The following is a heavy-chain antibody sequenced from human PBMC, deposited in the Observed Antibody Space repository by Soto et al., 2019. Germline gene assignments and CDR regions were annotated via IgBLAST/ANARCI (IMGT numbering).Heavy chain of an antibody. D-gene: IGHD6-6*01. CDR1: GYTFTSYA. CDR2: INAGNGNT. CDR3: ARGHLVYYYCGMDV. Sequence: QVQLVQSGAEVKKPGASVKVSCKASGYTFTSYAMHWVRQAPGQRLEWMGWINAGNGNTKYSQKFQGRVTITRGTSASTAYMELSSLRSEDTAVYYCARGHLVYYYCGMDVWCQGTTVTVSS. V-gene: IGHV1-3*01. J-gene: IGHJ6*02.